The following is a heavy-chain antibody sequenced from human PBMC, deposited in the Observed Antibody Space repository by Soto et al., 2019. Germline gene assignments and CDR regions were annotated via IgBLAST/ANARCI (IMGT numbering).Heavy chain of an antibody. CDR2: ICSNGNNK. CDR1: GYTFNSYG. J-gene: IGHJ4*02. Sequence: SCKASGYTFNSYGMHWVRQAPGKGLEWVAVICSNGNNKHYTDSVKGRFTISRDNAKNSLYLQMNSLRGEDTGVYYCARDTNFYASGSGVDYWGQGTLVTVSS. CDR3: ARDTNFYASGSGVDY. D-gene: IGHD3-10*01. V-gene: IGHV3-33*01.